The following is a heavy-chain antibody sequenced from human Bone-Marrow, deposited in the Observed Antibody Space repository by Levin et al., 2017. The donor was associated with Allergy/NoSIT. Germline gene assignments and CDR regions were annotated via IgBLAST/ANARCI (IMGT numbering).Heavy chain of an antibody. D-gene: IGHD2-2*01. CDR1: GFSFSDYY. V-gene: IGHV3-11*01. CDR3: ARRHCTSTSCYLIDF. J-gene: IGHJ4*02. Sequence: RSGGSLRLSCAASGFSFSDYYMSWIRQAPGKGLEWVSYITSGNTIYYADSVKGRFTISRDNAKSSLYLQMNSLRAEDTAVYYCARRHCTSTSCYLIDFWGQGTRVTVSS. CDR2: ITSGNTI.